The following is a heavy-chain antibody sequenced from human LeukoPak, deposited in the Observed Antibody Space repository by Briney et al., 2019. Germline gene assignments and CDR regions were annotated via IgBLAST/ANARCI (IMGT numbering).Heavy chain of an antibody. V-gene: IGHV1-46*01. D-gene: IGHD6-13*01. Sequence: GASVKVSCKASGYTFTSYYMHWVRQAPGQGLEWMGIINPSGGSTSYAQKFQGRVTMTRDTSTSTVYMELSSLRSEDTAVYYCARVRSIAAAGTAFDIWGQGTMVTVSS. J-gene: IGHJ3*02. CDR2: INPSGGST. CDR1: GYTFTSYY. CDR3: ARVRSIAAAGTAFDI.